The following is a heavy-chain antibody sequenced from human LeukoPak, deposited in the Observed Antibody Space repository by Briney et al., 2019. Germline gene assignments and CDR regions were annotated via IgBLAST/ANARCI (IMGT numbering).Heavy chain of an antibody. J-gene: IGHJ3*01. V-gene: IGHV3-53*01. D-gene: IGHD3-10*01. CDR3: ARISGGSFDV. CDR2: IYSGETT. CDR1: GLTVNSNY. Sequence: GSLRLACAASGLTVNSNYMTWVRQAQGTGLGWVSLIYSGETTYYADSVKGRFTISRDTSQNTLYLQMNRLRAEDTAVYYCARISGGSFDVWGQGTTVTV.